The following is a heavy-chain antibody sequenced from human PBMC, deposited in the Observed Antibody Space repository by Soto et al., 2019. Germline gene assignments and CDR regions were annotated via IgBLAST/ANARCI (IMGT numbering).Heavy chain of an antibody. Sequence: EVQLLESGGGLVQPGGSLRLSCAASGFTFNRFAMTWVRQAPGKGLEWVSTIGASGDNTFYADSVKGRFTISRDNSGDTPFLQMNRLRAEDTALYYCARLGYCSGGTCYLDYHNGWDVWGQGPTVTV. CDR3: ARLGYCSGGTCYLDYHNGWDV. D-gene: IGHD2-15*01. V-gene: IGHV3-23*01. CDR1: GFTFNRFA. CDR2: IGASGDNT. J-gene: IGHJ6*02.